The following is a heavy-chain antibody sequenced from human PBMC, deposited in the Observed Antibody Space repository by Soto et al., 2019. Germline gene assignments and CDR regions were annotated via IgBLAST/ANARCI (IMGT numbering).Heavy chain of an antibody. D-gene: IGHD6-13*01. Sequence: QVQLVESGGGVVQPGRSLRLSCAASGFTFSSYGMHWVRQAPGKGLEWVAVISYDGSNKYYADSVKGRFTISRDNSKNTRYLQMSSLIAEDTAVYYCAKEYGSSSLSPDFDYWGQGTLVTVCS. CDR2: ISYDGSNK. V-gene: IGHV3-30*18. J-gene: IGHJ4*02. CDR1: GFTFSSYG. CDR3: AKEYGSSSLSPDFDY.